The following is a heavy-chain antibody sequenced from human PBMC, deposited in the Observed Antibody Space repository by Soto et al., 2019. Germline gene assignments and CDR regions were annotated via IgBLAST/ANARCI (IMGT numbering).Heavy chain of an antibody. V-gene: IGHV4-59*01. CDR3: ARGYPLMVFGELFHISWFDP. D-gene: IGHD3-10*02. CDR1: GGSISSYY. CDR2: IYYSGST. J-gene: IGHJ5*02. Sequence: LSLTCTVSGGSISSYYWSWIRQPPGKGLEWIGYIYYSGSTNYNPSLKSRVTISVDTSKNQFSLKLSSVTAADTAVYYCARGYPLMVFGELFHISWFDPWGQGTLVTVSS.